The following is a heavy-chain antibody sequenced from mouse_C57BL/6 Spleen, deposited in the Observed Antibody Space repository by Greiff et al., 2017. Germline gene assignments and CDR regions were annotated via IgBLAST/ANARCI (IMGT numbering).Heavy chain of an antibody. CDR2: INPSSGYT. V-gene: IGHV1-7*01. D-gene: IGHD2-5*01. Sequence: VKLMESGAELAKPGASVKLSCKASGYTFTSYWMHWVKQRPGQGLEWIGYINPSSGYTKYNQKFKDKATLTADKSSSTAYMQLSSLTYEDSAVYYCASYSKSSDYAMDYWGQGTSVTVSS. CDR3: ASYSKSSDYAMDY. J-gene: IGHJ4*01. CDR1: GYTFTSYW.